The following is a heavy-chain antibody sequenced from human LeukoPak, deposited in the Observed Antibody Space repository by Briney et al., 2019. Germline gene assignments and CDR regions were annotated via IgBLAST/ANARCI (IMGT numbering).Heavy chain of an antibody. V-gene: IGHV1-69*05. D-gene: IGHD1-7*01. CDR2: IIPIFGTA. CDR3: ARGRRASMGNWNFIS. J-gene: IGHJ4*02. CDR1: GGTFSSYA. Sequence: SVKVSCKASGGTFSSYAISWVRQAPGQGLEWMGGIIPIFGTANYAQKFQGRVTITTDESTSTAYMELSSLRSEDTAVYYCARGRRASMGNWNFISWGQGTLVTVSS.